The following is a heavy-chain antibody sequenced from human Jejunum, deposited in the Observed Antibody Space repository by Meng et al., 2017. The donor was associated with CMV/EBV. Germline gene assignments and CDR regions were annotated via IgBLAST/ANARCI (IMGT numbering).Heavy chain of an antibody. D-gene: IGHD6-13*01. J-gene: IGHJ4*02. CDR2: YYSGST. V-gene: IGHV4-59*01. CDR3: ARVPKASSWYHFDY. Sequence: CTGAGASISNYYWGWIRQSPEKGLEWIVYYSGSTNYNPSLRSRVTMALDTSKNQLSLRLSFVTVEDTAVYDCARVPKASSWYHFDYWGQGRLVTVSS. CDR1: GASISNYY.